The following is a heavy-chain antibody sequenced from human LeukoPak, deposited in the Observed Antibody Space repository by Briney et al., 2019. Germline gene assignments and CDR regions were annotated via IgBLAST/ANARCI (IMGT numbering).Heavy chain of an antibody. Sequence: SQTLSLTCTVSGGSISSGDYYWSWIRQPPGKGLEWIGYIYYSGSTYYNPSLKSRVTISVDTSKNQFSLKLSSVTAADTAVYYCAREKSGYYYASTDYWGQGTLVTVSS. V-gene: IGHV4-30-4*01. J-gene: IGHJ4*02. CDR3: AREKSGYYYASTDY. CDR2: IYYSGST. D-gene: IGHD3-22*01. CDR1: GGSISSGDYY.